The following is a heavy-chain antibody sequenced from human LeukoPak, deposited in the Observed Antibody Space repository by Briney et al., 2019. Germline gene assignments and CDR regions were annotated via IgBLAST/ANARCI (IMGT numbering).Heavy chain of an antibody. J-gene: IGHJ6*04. CDR3: AELGITMIGGV. V-gene: IGHV3-48*03. D-gene: IGHD3-10*02. CDR1: GFSFSDYE. Sequence: PGGSLRLSCEASGFSFSDYEMNWVRQAPGKGLEWVSYISSSGSTIYYADSVKGRFTISRGNAKNSLYLQMNSLRAEDTAVYYCAELGITMIGGVWGKGTTVTISS. CDR2: ISSSGSTI.